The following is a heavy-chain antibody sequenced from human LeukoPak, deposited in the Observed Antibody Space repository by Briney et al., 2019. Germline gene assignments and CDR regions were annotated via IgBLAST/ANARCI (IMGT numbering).Heavy chain of an antibody. CDR2: INHSGST. J-gene: IGHJ6*04. CDR3: AGGPRYFDWLLNRYYYYGMDV. CDR1: GGSFSGYY. V-gene: IGHV4-34*01. D-gene: IGHD3-9*01. Sequence: SETLSLTCAVYGGSFSGYYCGWIRQPPGKGLEWIGEINHSGSTNYNPSLKSRVTISVDTSKNQFSLKLSSVTAADTAVYYCAGGPRYFDWLLNRYYYYGMDVWGKGTTVTVSS.